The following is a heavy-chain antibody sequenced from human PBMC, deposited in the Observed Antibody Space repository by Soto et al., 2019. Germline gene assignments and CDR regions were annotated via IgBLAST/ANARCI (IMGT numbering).Heavy chain of an antibody. CDR3: AKAKDSSSWYPVYFQH. Sequence: EVQLLESGGGLVQPGGSLRLSCAASGFTFSSYAMSWVRQAPGKGLEWVSAISSSGGSTYYADSVKGRFTISGDNSKNTLYLQMNSLRAEDTAVYYCAKAKDSSSWYPVYFQHWGQGTLVTVSS. CDR1: GFTFSSYA. V-gene: IGHV3-23*01. CDR2: ISSSGGST. J-gene: IGHJ1*01. D-gene: IGHD6-13*01.